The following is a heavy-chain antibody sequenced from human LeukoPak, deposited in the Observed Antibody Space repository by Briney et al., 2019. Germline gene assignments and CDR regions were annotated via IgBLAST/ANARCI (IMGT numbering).Heavy chain of an antibody. CDR2: INPNSGGT. J-gene: IGHJ3*02. CDR1: GYTFTGYY. V-gene: IGHV1-2*02. CDR3: ARVDGSDAFDI. Sequence: ASVKVSCTASGYTFTGYYIHWVRQAPGQGHEWMGWINPNSGGTNYAQKFQGRVTMTRDTSISTAHMELSRLRADDTAVYYCARVDGSDAFDIWGQGTMVTVSS.